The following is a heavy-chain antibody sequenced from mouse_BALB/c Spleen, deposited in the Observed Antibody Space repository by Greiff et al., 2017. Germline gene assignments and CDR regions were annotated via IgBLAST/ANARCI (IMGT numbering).Heavy chain of an antibody. Sequence: QVQLQQSGAELARPGASVKLSCKASGYTFTSFWMQWVKQRPGQGLEWIGAIYPGDGDTRYTQKFKGKATLTADKSSSTAYMQLSSLASEDSAVYYCARSGITDDWGQGTTLTVSS. D-gene: IGHD2-4*01. V-gene: IGHV1-87*01. CDR3: ARSGITDD. J-gene: IGHJ2*01. CDR2: IYPGDGDT. CDR1: GYTFTSFW.